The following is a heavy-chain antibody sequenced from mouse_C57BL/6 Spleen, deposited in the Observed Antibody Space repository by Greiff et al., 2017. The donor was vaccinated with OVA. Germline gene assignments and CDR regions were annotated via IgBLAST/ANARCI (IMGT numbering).Heavy chain of an antibody. D-gene: IGHD1-1*01. CDR2: INPNYGTT. CDR3: ARSSYWDYGSSYYAMDY. V-gene: IGHV1-39*01. CDR1: GYSFTDYN. J-gene: IGHJ4*01. Sequence: VHVKQSGPELVKPGASVKISCKASGYSFTDYNMNWVKQSNGKSLEWIGVINPNYGTTSYNQKFKGKATLTVDQSSSTAYMQLNSLTSEDSAVYYCARSSYWDYGSSYYAMDYWGQGTSVTVSS.